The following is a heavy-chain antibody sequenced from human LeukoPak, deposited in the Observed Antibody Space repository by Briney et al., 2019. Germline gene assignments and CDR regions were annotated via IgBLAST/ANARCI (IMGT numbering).Heavy chain of an antibody. Sequence: GGSLRLSCAASGFTFSSYGMHWVRQAPGKGLEWVAVIWYDGGNKYYADSVKGRFTISRDNSKNTLYLQMNSLRAEDTAVYYCARDRIVATAHYYYYGMDVWGQGTTVTVSS. J-gene: IGHJ6*02. CDR3: ARDRIVATAHYYYYGMDV. D-gene: IGHD5-12*01. CDR2: IWYDGGNK. CDR1: GFTFSSYG. V-gene: IGHV3-33*01.